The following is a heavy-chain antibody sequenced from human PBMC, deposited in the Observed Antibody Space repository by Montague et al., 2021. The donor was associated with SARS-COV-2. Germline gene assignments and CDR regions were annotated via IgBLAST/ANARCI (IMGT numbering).Heavy chain of an antibody. CDR1: GGGTRGYF. Sequence: SETLSLTCTVSGGGTRGYFGSGIVRPPVTSLDRIGFNACKGRSNYNPSLRSRVAISIDTANNRLSLNLGSVTAADTAVYYCAREYRLQYLEWTGTRYDYYGMDIWGQGTTVTVSS. D-gene: IGHD3-3*01. CDR2: NACKGRS. J-gene: IGHJ6*02. CDR3: AREYRLQYLEWTGTRYDYYGMDI. V-gene: IGHV4-59*01.